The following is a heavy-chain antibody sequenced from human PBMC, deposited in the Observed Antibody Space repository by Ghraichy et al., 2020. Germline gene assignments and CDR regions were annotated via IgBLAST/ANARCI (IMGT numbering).Heavy chain of an antibody. CDR1: GYTFTSYD. Sequence: ASVKVSCKASGYTFTSYDINWVRQATGQGLEWMGWMNPNSGNTGYAQKFQGRVTMTRNTSISTAYMELSSLRSEDTAVYYCARVGVVGATTAYDYWGQGTLVTVSS. J-gene: IGHJ4*02. V-gene: IGHV1-8*01. D-gene: IGHD1-26*01. CDR2: MNPNSGNT. CDR3: ARVGVVGATTAYDY.